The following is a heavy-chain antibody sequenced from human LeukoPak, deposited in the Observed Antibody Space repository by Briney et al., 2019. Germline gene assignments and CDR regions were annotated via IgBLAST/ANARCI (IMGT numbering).Heavy chain of an antibody. J-gene: IGHJ6*04. D-gene: IGHD3-10*02. V-gene: IGHV3-23*01. CDR2: ISGSGDNT. CDR1: GFTFSNYA. Sequence: GGSLRLSCAASGFTFSNYAMSWVRQAPGKGLEWVSAISGSGDNTYYADSVKGRFTVSRDNAKNTLYLQMNSLRAEDTAVYYCAELGITMIGGVWGKGTTVTISS. CDR3: AELGITMIGGV.